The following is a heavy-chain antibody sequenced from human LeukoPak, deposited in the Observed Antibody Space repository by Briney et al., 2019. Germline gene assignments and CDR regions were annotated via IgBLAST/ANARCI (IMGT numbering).Heavy chain of an antibody. CDR2: IYHSGST. Sequence: PSQTLSLTCTVSGGSISSGGYYWSWIRQPPGKGLEWIGYIYHSGSTYYNPSLKSRVTISVDRSKNQFSLKLSSVTAADTAVYYCARGTPPGYPGVYYFDYWGQGTLVTVSS. J-gene: IGHJ4*02. D-gene: IGHD5-18*01. CDR1: GGSISSGGYY. V-gene: IGHV4-30-2*01. CDR3: ARGTPPGYPGVYYFDY.